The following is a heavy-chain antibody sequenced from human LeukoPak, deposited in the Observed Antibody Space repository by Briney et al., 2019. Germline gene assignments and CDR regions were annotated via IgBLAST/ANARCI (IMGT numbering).Heavy chain of an antibody. CDR3: ARGLTAAGIGDFDY. Sequence: SETLSLTCAVYGGSFSGYYWSWIRQPPGKGLEWIGEINHSGSTNYNPSLKSRVTISVDTSKNQFSLKLSSVAAADTAVYYCARGLTAAGIGDFDYWGQGTLVTVSS. CDR1: GGSFSGYY. CDR2: INHSGST. V-gene: IGHV4-34*01. D-gene: IGHD6-13*01. J-gene: IGHJ4*02.